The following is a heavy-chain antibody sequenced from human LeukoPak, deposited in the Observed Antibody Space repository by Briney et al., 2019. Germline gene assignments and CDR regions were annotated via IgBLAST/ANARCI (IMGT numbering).Heavy chain of an antibody. CDR3: ASSHPLGSNNDYYTPFDY. J-gene: IGHJ4*02. D-gene: IGHD3-3*01. Sequence: PETLSLTCTVSGGSLSNYYWSWIRQPPGKALEWIGYMYYTGDTNYNPSLRSRVTISVDTSKNQFSLKLSSVTAADTAVYYCASSHPLGSNNDYYTPFDYWGQGSLVTVSS. V-gene: IGHV4-59*01. CDR2: MYYTGDT. CDR1: GGSLSNYY.